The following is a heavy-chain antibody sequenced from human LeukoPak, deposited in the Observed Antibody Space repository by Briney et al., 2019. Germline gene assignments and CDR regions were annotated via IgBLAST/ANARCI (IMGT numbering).Heavy chain of an antibody. V-gene: IGHV4-34*01. CDR1: GGSFSGYY. D-gene: IGHD6-13*01. Sequence: SETLSLTCAVYGGSFSGYYWSWIRQPPGKGLEWIGEINHSGSTNYNPSLKSRVTISVDTSKNLFSLKLSSVTAADTAVYYCARVGDIAAAGTGYNWFDPWGQGTLVTVSS. CDR2: INHSGST. J-gene: IGHJ5*02. CDR3: ARVGDIAAAGTGYNWFDP.